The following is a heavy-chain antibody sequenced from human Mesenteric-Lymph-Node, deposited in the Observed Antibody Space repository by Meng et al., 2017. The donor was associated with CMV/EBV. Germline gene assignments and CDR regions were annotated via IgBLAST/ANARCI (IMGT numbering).Heavy chain of an antibody. V-gene: IGHV3-30*04. D-gene: IGHD2-2*01. CDR1: GFTFSSYA. J-gene: IGHJ4*02. CDR2: ISYDGSNK. Sequence: GESLKISCAASGFTFSSYAMHWVRQAPGKGLEWVAVISYDGSNKYYADSVKGRFTISRDNSKNTLYLQMNSLRAEDTAVYYCRVEDIVVVPAAGGFDYWGQGTLVTVSS. CDR3: RVEDIVVVPAAGGFDY.